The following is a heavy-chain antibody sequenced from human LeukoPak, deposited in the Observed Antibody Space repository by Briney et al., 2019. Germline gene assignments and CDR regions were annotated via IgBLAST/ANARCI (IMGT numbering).Heavy chain of an antibody. V-gene: IGHV3-48*01. CDR3: ARDRGSSGYHFDY. CDR1: GFTFSDYS. Sequence: GGSLRLSCAASGFTFSDYSMNWVRQAPGKGLEWVSYISTTRSSTIYYADSVKGRFTISRDNAKNSLYLQMNSLRAEDTAVYYCARDRGSSGYHFDYWGQGILVTVSS. CDR2: ISTTRSSTI. D-gene: IGHD3-22*01. J-gene: IGHJ4*02.